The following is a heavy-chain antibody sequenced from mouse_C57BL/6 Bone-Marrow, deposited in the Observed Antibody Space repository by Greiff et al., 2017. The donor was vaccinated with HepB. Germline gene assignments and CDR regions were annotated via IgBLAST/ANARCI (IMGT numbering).Heavy chain of an antibody. CDR1: GYTFTSYC. D-gene: IGHD2-3*01. Sequence: VQLQQSGAELVKPGASVKMSCTASGYTFTSYCINWVKQRPGQGLEWIGGIYPGSGSTNYNEKFQSKATMTVDTSSSTAYMQLSSLTSEDTAIYYCASDRYYSHYYFDVWGKGTTVTVSS. CDR3: ASDRYYSHYYFDV. CDR2: IYPGSGST. J-gene: IGHJ1*03. V-gene: IGHV1-55*01.